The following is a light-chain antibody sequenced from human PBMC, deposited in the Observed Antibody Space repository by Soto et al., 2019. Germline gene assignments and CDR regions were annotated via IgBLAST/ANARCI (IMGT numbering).Light chain of an antibody. Sequence: DIQMTQSPSSLSASVGGTVTINRQASQDISNYLNWYQQKLGKPPKLLIYDASNLETGVPSRFSGSGSGTDFTFTISSLQPEDIATYYCQQYSHLITFGQGTRLEIK. CDR2: DAS. CDR3: QQYSHLIT. V-gene: IGKV1-33*01. CDR1: QDISNY. J-gene: IGKJ5*01.